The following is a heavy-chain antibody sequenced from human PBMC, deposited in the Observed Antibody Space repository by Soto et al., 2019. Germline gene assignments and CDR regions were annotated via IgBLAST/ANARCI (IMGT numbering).Heavy chain of an antibody. D-gene: IGHD1-26*01. J-gene: IGHJ4*01. CDR1: GASISNYY. Sequence: QVQLEESGPGLVKPSETLSLTCTVSGASISNYYWSWIRQPPGKGLEWIGQIYYTGITNYNPSLNGRVTMSLDATNNYVSLRLISVTAADTAVYYCATGSYYVPGVGRTPYYFDYWGHGALAIVSS. V-gene: IGHV4-59*01. CDR3: ATGSYYVPGVGRTPYYFDY. CDR2: IYYTGIT.